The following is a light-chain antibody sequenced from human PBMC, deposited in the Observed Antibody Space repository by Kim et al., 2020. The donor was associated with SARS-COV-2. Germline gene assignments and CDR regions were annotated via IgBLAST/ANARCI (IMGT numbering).Light chain of an antibody. CDR2: LNSDGSH. V-gene: IGLV4-69*01. Sequence: QLVLTQSPSASASLGASVKLTCTLSSGHSSYAIAWHKQQPQKGPRYLMKLNSDGSHTKGDGIPDRFSGSSSGAERYLIISSLQSEDEADYYCQTWGTGIRVFGGGTKLTVL. J-gene: IGLJ3*02. CDR3: QTWGTGIRV. CDR1: SGHSSYA.